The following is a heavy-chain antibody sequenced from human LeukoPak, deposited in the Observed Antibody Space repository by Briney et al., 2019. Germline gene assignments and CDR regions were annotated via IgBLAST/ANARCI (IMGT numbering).Heavy chain of an antibody. D-gene: IGHD3-10*02. CDR3: ARDKGRGRYVDD. Sequence: GGSLRLSCAASGFPFSVYGMHWVRQAPGKGLEWLTVVGHDGTFQRYADSVKGRFTISRDNSMNTLYLQMSSLRVDDTSVYYCARDKGRGRYVDDWGQGTLVVVSS. CDR2: VGHDGTFQ. CDR1: GFPFSVYG. J-gene: IGHJ4*02. V-gene: IGHV3-33*01.